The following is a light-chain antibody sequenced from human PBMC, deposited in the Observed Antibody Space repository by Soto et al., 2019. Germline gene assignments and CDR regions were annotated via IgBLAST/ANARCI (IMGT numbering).Light chain of an antibody. CDR2: DVS. V-gene: IGLV2-11*01. J-gene: IGLJ1*01. CDR3: CSYAGMDTYV. Sequence: QSALTQPRSVSGSPGQSVTISCTGTNSDVGGYNYVSWYQQHPGKAPKLMIYDVSERPSGVPDRFSGSKSGNTASLTISGLQAEDDADYYCCSYAGMDTYVFGTGTKLTVL. CDR1: NSDVGGYNY.